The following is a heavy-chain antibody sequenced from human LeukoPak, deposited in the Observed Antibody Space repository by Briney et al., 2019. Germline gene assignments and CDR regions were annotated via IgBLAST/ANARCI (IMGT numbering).Heavy chain of an antibody. J-gene: IGHJ4*02. CDR2: INQDGSEK. D-gene: IGHD3-9*01. CDR3: ARQTGLLDY. Sequence: GGSLRLSCAVSGFAFSNYWMTWVRQAPGKGLEWVANINQDGSEKYYVDSVKGRFTISRDNAENSLYLQMNSLRVADTAVYYCARQTGLLDYWGQGTLVTVSS. CDR1: GFAFSNYW. V-gene: IGHV3-7*01.